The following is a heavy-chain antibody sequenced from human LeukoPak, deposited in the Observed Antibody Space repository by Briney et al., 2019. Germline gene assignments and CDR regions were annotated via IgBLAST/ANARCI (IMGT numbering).Heavy chain of an antibody. V-gene: IGHV3-48*04. CDR2: ITTSGRSI. J-gene: IGHJ4*02. Sequence: QSGGSLRLSCAASGFTFSSYAMSWVRQAPGKGLEWVSHITTSGRSIYYADSVKGRFTISRDDAKNSLYLQMNSLRAEDTAVYYCARDYRWGQGTLVTVSS. D-gene: IGHD4-11*01. CDR1: GFTFSSYA. CDR3: ARDYR.